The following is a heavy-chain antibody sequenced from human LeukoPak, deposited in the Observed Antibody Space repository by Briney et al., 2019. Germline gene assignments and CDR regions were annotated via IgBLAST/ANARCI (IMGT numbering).Heavy chain of an antibody. CDR3: ARARAYSGSYFDAFDI. V-gene: IGHV3-21*01. J-gene: IGHJ3*02. CDR1: AFTFSSYS. Sequence: PEGSLRLSCAASAFTFSSYSVNWVRQAPGKGLEWVSSISSSSGYIYYADSVKGRFSISRDNAENSLYLQMDSLRVEDTAIYYCARARAYSGSYFDAFDIWGQGTAVTVSS. D-gene: IGHD1-26*01. CDR2: ISSSSGYI.